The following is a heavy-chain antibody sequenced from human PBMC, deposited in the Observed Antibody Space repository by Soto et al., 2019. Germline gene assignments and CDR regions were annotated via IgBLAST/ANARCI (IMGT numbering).Heavy chain of an antibody. D-gene: IGHD6-13*01. CDR3: ARSVQQQLMRCGLGD. V-gene: IGHV3-30-3*01. CDR2: ISHDGSNK. J-gene: IGHJ4*02. Sequence: QVQLVESGGGVVQPGRSLRISCAASGFTLSTSAIHWVRQAPGKGLQWVTVISHDGSNKFYADSVQGRFTISRDNSKSTVYLQMDSLRADDTAVYYCARSVQQQLMRCGLGDWGQGTMVTVSS. CDR1: GFTLSTSA.